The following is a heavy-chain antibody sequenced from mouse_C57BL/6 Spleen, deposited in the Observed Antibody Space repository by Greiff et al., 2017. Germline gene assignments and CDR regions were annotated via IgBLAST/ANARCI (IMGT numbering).Heavy chain of an antibody. CDR2: IYPGDGDT. CDR3: ARWGDYEGYYYAMDY. Sequence: QVQLQQSGAELVKPGASVKISCKASGYAFSSYWMNWVKQRPGKGLEWIGQIYPGDGDTNYNGKFKGKATLTADKSSSTAYMQLSSLTSEDSAVYFCARWGDYEGYYYAMDYWGQGTSVTVSS. J-gene: IGHJ4*01. D-gene: IGHD2-4*01. CDR1: GYAFSSYW. V-gene: IGHV1-80*01.